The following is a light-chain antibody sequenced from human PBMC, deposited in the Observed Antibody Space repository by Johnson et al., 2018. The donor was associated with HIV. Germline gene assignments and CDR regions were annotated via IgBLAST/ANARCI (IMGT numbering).Light chain of an antibody. Sequence: QSALTQPPSASGTPGQRVTISCSGSSSNIGSNTVNWYQQLPGTAPKLLIYENNKRPSGIPDRFSGSKSGTSTTLGITGLQTGDEADYYCGTWDGSLSAGVFGTGTKVTVL. CDR2: ENN. CDR1: SSNIGSNT. CDR3: GTWDGSLSAGV. V-gene: IGLV1-51*02. J-gene: IGLJ1*01.